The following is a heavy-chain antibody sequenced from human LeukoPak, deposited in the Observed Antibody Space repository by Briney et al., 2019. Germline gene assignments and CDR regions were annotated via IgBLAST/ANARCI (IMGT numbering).Heavy chain of an antibody. CDR3: ARYGGSGTYFFDY. CDR1: GYTFTNYY. Sequence: ASVKVSCKASGYTFTNYYIHWVRQAPGQGLEWMGLVNPSGINTNYAQKFQGRVTMTRDTSTRTVYMELSSLRSEDTAVYYCARYGGSGTYFFDYWGQGTLVTVSS. CDR2: VNPSGINT. J-gene: IGHJ4*02. V-gene: IGHV1-46*01. D-gene: IGHD3-10*01.